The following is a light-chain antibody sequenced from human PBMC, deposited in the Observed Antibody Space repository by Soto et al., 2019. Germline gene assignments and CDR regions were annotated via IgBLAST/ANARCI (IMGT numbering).Light chain of an antibody. CDR2: GSS. CDR3: QQYDSSPRT. J-gene: IGKJ1*01. V-gene: IGKV3-20*01. Sequence: ENVLTQSPGTLSLSPGERATLSCRASQSVSSNFLAWYKQKPGQAPRLLIYGSSNRATGIPDRFSGSGSGTDFTLTISRLEPEDFAVYYCQQYDSSPRTFGQGTKVDIK. CDR1: QSVSSNF.